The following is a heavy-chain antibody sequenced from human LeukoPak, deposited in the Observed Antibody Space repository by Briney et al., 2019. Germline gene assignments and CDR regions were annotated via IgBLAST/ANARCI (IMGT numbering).Heavy chain of an antibody. D-gene: IGHD2-21*01. J-gene: IGHJ5*02. CDR2: IYYSGNT. V-gene: IGHV4-39*01. Sequence: SSETLSLTCTVSGGSISNSNYYWGWIRQSPGKGLEWIGSIYYSGNTYYNPSLKGRVTISVDTSENQFSLILSSVTDADTAVYYCARTILPRWWFDPWGQGTLVTVSS. CDR3: ARTILPRWWFDP. CDR1: GGSISNSNYY.